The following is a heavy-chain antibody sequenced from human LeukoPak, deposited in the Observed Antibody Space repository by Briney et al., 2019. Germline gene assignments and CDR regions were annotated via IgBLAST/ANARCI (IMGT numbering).Heavy chain of an antibody. CDR2: IYYSGST. J-gene: IGHJ6*02. V-gene: IGHV4-31*03. CDR3: ARDLRLAYCGGDRYSNYYYYYGMDV. D-gene: IGHD2-21*02. Sequence: KSSETLSLTCTVSGGSISSGGYYWSWIRQHPGKGLEWIGYIYYSGSTYYNPSLKSRVTISVDTSKNQFSLKLSSVTAADTAVYYCARDLRLAYCGGDRYSNYYYYYGMDVWGQGTTVTVSS. CDR1: GGSISSGGYY.